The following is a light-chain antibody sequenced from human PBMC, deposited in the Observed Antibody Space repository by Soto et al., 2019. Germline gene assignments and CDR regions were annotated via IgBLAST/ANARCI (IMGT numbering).Light chain of an antibody. CDR3: SSYTSSGWV. J-gene: IGLJ3*02. CDR1: SSDVGGYNY. Sequence: QSVLTQPASVSGSPGQSITISCTGTSSDVGGYNYVSWYQQHPGKAPKLMIYDVSNRPSGVSNRFSGSKSGNTASLTISGLQAEDEAYYYCSSYTSSGWVFGGGTKLTVL. V-gene: IGLV2-14*01. CDR2: DVS.